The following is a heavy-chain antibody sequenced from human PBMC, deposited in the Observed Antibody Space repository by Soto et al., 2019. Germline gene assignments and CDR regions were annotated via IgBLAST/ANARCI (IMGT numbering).Heavy chain of an antibody. V-gene: IGHV1-69*08. CDR3: ARDLTSSSCAALQVGGMDV. CDR1: GVTFSSYT. CDR2: IIPTLGIA. D-gene: IGHD6-13*01. Sequence: QVQLVQSGAEVKKPGSSVKVSCKASGVTFSSYTISWVRQAPGQGLEWMGRIIPTLGIANYAQKFQGRVPITANKTTSKAYMELRSLRSEETAVYYCARDLTSSSCAALQVGGMDVWGQGTTVTVSS. J-gene: IGHJ6*02.